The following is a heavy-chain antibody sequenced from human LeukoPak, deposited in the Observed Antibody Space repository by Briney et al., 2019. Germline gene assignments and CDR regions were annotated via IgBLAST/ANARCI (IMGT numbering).Heavy chain of an antibody. CDR2: IYYSGST. Sequence: SETLSLTCTVSGGSISSYYWSWIRQPPGKGLEWIGYIYYSGSTNYNPSLKSRVTISVDTSKNQFSLKLSSVTAADTAVYYCARAAVWGSYRFDYWGQGTLVTVSS. J-gene: IGHJ4*02. CDR3: ARAAVWGSYRFDY. V-gene: IGHV4-59*08. CDR1: GGSISSYY. D-gene: IGHD3-16*02.